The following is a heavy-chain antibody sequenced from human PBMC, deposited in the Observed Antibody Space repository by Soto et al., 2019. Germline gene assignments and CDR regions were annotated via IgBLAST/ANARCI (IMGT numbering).Heavy chain of an antibody. CDR1: GGSISSGGYY. J-gene: IGHJ2*01. CDR2: IYYSGST. Sequence: QVQLQESGPGLVKPSQTLSLTCTVSGGSISSGGYYWSWIRQHPRKGLEWIGYIYYSGSTYYNPSLKSRVTIAVDTAKNQFSLKLSSVTAADTAVYYCARVRHYPNHLDLWGRGTLVTVSS. V-gene: IGHV4-31*03. CDR3: ARVRHYPNHLDL. D-gene: IGHD3-10*01.